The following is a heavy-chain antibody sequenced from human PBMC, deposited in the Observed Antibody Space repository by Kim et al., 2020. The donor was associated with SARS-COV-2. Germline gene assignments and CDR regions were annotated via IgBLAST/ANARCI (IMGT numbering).Heavy chain of an antibody. J-gene: IGHJ4*02. V-gene: IGHV4-4*02. CDR2: T. D-gene: IGHD6-13*01. Sequence: TNYSPSLKSRVTISVDKSKNQFSLKLSSVTAADTAVYYCARASEPAASDYWGQGTLVTVSS. CDR3: ARASEPAASDY.